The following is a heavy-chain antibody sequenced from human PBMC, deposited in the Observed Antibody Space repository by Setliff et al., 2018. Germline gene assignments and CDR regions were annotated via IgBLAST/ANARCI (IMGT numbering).Heavy chain of an antibody. CDR2: MNPNSGNT. V-gene: IGHV1-8*02. CDR3: ARAQSWSGGPYYFDN. J-gene: IGHJ4*02. CDR1: GYTFTSYD. Sequence: ASVKVSCKASGYTFTSYDINWVRQATGQGLEWMGWMNPNSGNTGYAQKFQGRVTMTRNTSISTAYMDLSSLRFEDTAVYYCARAQSWSGGPYYFDNWGQGTQVTVSS. D-gene: IGHD3-3*01.